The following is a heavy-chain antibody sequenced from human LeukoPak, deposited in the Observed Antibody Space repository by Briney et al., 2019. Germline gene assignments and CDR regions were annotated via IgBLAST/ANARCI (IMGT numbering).Heavy chain of an antibody. Sequence: SETLSLTCTVSGGSISSYYWSWIRQPPGKGLEWVGYIYYSGSTNYNPSLKSRVTISVDTSKNQFSLKLSSVTAADTAVYYCARGVPLRYFDWLPYPDYWGQGTLVTVSS. J-gene: IGHJ4*02. CDR3: ARGVPLRYFDWLPYPDY. CDR2: IYYSGST. V-gene: IGHV4-59*08. CDR1: GGSISSYY. D-gene: IGHD3-9*01.